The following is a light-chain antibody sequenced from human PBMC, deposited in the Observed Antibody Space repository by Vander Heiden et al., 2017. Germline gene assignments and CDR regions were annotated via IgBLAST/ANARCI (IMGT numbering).Light chain of an antibody. J-gene: IGKJ1*01. V-gene: IGKV1-39*01. Sequence: DIQMTWSPASFSASVVDRVTITCRVSQSISSYLNWYEQKQWKAPKLLIYAGSSSQSGVVSRFSGSGGGKDVTLTISSRQQEDFAAYYCQQSYSNLTPTFGQGTKVEIK. CDR3: QQSYSNLTPT. CDR1: QSISSY. CDR2: AGS.